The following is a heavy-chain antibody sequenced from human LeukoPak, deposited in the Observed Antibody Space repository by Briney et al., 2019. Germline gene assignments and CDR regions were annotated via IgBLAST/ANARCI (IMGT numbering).Heavy chain of an antibody. J-gene: IGHJ3*01. D-gene: IGHD2/OR15-2a*01. V-gene: IGHV1-2*02. Sequence: ASVKVSCKTSGYTFTDYYLYWVRQAPGQGLEWVSWINPNNGGTNFPQKFQGRVAMTRDTSIRTAYMELSSLTSDDMAIYYCARDQEYGFDVWGQGTMVTVSS. CDR2: INPNNGGT. CDR3: ARDQEYGFDV. CDR1: GYTFTDYY.